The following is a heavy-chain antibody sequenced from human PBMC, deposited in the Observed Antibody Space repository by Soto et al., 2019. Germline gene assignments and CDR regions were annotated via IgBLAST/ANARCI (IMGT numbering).Heavy chain of an antibody. V-gene: IGHV3-74*01. CDR1: GFTFSNHW. CDR3: ALVVRGVTTEAHYFDH. CDR2: IKGDGSST. J-gene: IGHJ4*02. Sequence: GSLRLSCAASGFTFSNHWMYWIRQAPGKGLEWVSRIKGDGSSTSYADSVKGRFTISRDNAQNTLYLQINSLRAEDTAIYYCALVVRGVTTEAHYFDHRGQGTLVTVSS. D-gene: IGHD3-10*01.